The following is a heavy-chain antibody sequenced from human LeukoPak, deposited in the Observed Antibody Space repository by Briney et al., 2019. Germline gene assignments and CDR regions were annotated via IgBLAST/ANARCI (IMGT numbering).Heavy chain of an antibody. V-gene: IGHV5-51*01. CDR2: IYPGDSDT. CDR3: ARTVAAAGKGGWFDP. J-gene: IGHJ5*02. CDR1: GYSFTSYW. Sequence: GESLKISCKGSGYSFTSYWIGWVRQMPGKGLEWMGIIYPGDSDTRYSPSFQGQVTISADKSISTAYLQWSSLKASDTAMYYCARTVAAAGKGGWFDPWGQGTLVTVSS. D-gene: IGHD6-13*01.